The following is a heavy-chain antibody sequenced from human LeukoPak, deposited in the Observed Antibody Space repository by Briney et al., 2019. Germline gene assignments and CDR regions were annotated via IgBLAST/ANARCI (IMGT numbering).Heavy chain of an antibody. Sequence: ASVKVSCKASGYTFTGYYMHWVRQAPGQGLEWRGWINPNSGGTNYAQKFQGRVTMTRDTSISTAYMELSRLRSDDTAVYYCARVAVGATYNWFDPWGQGTLVTVSS. V-gene: IGHV1-2*02. CDR3: ARVAVGATYNWFDP. CDR1: GYTFTGYY. CDR2: INPNSGGT. J-gene: IGHJ5*02. D-gene: IGHD1-26*01.